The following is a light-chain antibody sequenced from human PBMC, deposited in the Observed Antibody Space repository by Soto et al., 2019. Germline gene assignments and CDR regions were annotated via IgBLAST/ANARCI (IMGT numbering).Light chain of an antibody. CDR3: QHYNSHSEA. CDR2: KAS. J-gene: IGKJ1*01. Sequence: DIQMTQSPSTLSGSVVDRVTITCRASQTISSWLAWYQQKPGKAPKLLIYKASTMESGVPSRFSGSGSGTEFTLTISSLQPDDFATYYCQHYNSHSEAFGQGTKVDIK. V-gene: IGKV1-5*03. CDR1: QTISSW.